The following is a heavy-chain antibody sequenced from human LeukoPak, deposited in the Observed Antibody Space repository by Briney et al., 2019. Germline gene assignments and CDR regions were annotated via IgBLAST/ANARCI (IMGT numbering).Heavy chain of an antibody. CDR3: ARVDNPARYYYYYYYMDV. Sequence: PGGSLGLSCAASGFTFSSYWMSWVRQAPGKGLEWVANIKQDGSEKYYVDSVKGRFAISRDNAKNSLYLQMNSLRAEDTAVYYCARVDNPARYYYYYYYMDVRGKGTTVTVSS. D-gene: IGHD1-1*01. V-gene: IGHV3-7*01. CDR1: GFTFSSYW. CDR2: IKQDGSEK. J-gene: IGHJ6*03.